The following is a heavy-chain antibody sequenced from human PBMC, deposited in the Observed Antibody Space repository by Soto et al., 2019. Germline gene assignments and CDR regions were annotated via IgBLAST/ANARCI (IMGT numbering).Heavy chain of an antibody. CDR2: INPDGTEK. J-gene: IGHJ4*02. V-gene: IGHV3-7*04. Sequence: EVQVVQSGGDLAQPGGSLRLSCAVSGITFSNYWMTWVRHTPGKGLEWVAYINPDGTEKNYVDSVKGRFISSRDNVKGSLYLEMSSLRAEDTAVYYCARGKGWIDFWGQGTLVTVSS. CDR1: GITFSNYW. CDR3: ARGKGWIDF.